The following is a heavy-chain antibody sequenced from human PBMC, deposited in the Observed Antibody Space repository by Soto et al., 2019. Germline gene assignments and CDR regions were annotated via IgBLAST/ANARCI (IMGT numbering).Heavy chain of an antibody. CDR2: ISYSGST. Sequence: QVQLQESGPGLVKPSETLSLTCTVSGGSISSYYWCWIRQPPGQGLEWIGYISYSGSTNNNPSLKSRVTISLGTSKNHCSLRLSSVTAADSAVYYCARMRDGTDVWGQGTTVTVSS. CDR1: GGSISSYY. CDR3: ARMRDGTDV. V-gene: IGHV4-59*01. J-gene: IGHJ6*02.